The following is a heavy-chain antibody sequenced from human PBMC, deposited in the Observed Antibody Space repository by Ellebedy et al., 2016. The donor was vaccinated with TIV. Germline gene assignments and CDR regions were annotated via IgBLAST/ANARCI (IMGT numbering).Heavy chain of an antibody. CDR3: ARGDNYYYESSGYYYSY. CDR2: INPTSGDS. Sequence: ASVKVSCKVSGYTFTRYYLYWVRQAPGQGLDWMGIINPTSGDSNYAQKFQGRVTMTRDTSTSTVYMELSSLRSEDTAVYYCARGDNYYYESSGYYYSYWGQGTLVTVSS. CDR1: GYTFTRYY. D-gene: IGHD3-22*01. V-gene: IGHV1-46*01. J-gene: IGHJ4*02.